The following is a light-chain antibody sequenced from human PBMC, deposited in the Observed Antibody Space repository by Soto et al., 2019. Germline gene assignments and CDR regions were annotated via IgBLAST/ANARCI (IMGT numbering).Light chain of an antibody. CDR3: SSYAGSNIHYV. V-gene: IGLV2-8*01. Sequence: QSVLTQPPSASGSPGQSVTISCTGTSSDVGGYNYVSWYQHHPGKAPKLIIYEVSKRPSGVPDRFSGSKSGNTASLTVPGLQAEDEGDYFCSSYAGSNIHYVFGTGTKVTVL. J-gene: IGLJ1*01. CDR1: SSDVGGYNY. CDR2: EVS.